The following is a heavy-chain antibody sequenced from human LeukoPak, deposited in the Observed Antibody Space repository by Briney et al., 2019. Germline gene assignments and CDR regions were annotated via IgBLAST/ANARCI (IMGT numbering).Heavy chain of an antibody. Sequence: SETLSLTCTVSGGSISSYYWSWIRQPPGKGLEWIGYIYYSGSTNYNPSLKSRVTISVDMSKNQFSLKLSSVTAADTAVYYCAAIGSLHDAFDIWGQGTMVTVSS. CDR1: GGSISSYY. CDR2: IYYSGST. V-gene: IGHV4-59*08. J-gene: IGHJ3*02. CDR3: AAIGSLHDAFDI.